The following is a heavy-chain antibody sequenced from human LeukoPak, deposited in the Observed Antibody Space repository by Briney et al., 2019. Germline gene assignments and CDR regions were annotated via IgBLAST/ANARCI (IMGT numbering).Heavy chain of an antibody. V-gene: IGHV3-48*04. CDR3: ARNGDYGSWYFDY. CDR1: GFTFSNYN. J-gene: IGHJ4*02. D-gene: IGHD4-17*01. Sequence: GGSLRLSCAASGFTFSNYNMNWVRQAPGKGLGWVSYISSSSSTIYYADSVKGRFTISRDNAKNSLYLHMISLRAEDTAVYYCARNGDYGSWYFDYWGQGTLVTVSS. CDR2: ISSSSSTI.